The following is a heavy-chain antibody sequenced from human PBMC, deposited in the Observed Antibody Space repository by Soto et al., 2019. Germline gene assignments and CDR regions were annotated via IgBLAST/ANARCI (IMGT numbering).Heavy chain of an antibody. CDR2: ISSSSSYI. CDR1: GFTFSSYS. V-gene: IGHV3-21*01. CDR3: ASVRAAGDYDAFDI. J-gene: IGHJ3*02. Sequence: PGGSLRLSCAASGFTFSSYSMNWVRQAPGKGLEWVSSISSSSSYIHYADSVKGRFTISRDNAKNSLYLQMNSLRAEDTAVYYCASVRAAGDYDAFDIWGQGTMVTVSS. D-gene: IGHD4-17*01.